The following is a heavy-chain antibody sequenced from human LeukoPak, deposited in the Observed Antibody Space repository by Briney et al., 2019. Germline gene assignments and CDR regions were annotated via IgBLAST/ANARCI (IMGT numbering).Heavy chain of an antibody. V-gene: IGHV3-74*01. CDR1: GITFSSYW. D-gene: IGHD1-7*01. CDR2: INSDGSST. CDR3: ARTLNYAFDI. J-gene: IGHJ3*02. Sequence: PGGSLGLSCAASGITFSSYWMHWVRQVPGKGLVWVSRINSDGSSTSYADPVTGRFTISRDNAKNTLYLQMNSLRAEDTAVYYCARTLNYAFDIWGQGTMVTVSS.